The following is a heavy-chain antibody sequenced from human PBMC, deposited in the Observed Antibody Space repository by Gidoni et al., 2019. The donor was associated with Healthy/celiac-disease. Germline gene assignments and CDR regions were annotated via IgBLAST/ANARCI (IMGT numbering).Heavy chain of an antibody. D-gene: IGHD6-6*01. V-gene: IGHV4-39*01. CDR3: ARHRGSSGNWFDP. CDR1: GGSISSSSYY. CDR2: IYYSGST. Sequence: QLQLQESGPGLVKPSETLSLTCTVSGGSISSSSYYWGWTRQPPGKGLEWIGSIYYSGSTYYNPSLKSRVTISVDTSKNQFSLKLSSVTAADTAVYYCARHRGSSGNWFDPWGQGTLVTVSS. J-gene: IGHJ5*02.